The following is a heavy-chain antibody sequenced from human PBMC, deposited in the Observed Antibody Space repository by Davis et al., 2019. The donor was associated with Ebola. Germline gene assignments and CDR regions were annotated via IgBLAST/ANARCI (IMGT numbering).Heavy chain of an antibody. V-gene: IGHV3-7*01. J-gene: IGHJ4*02. Sequence: PSGSLRLSCAASGFTFIHYWMGWVRQTPGKGLEWVASINYDGSATEYVDSVKGRFTISRGNAKNSLFLQMNSLRAEDTAVYYGVRSEHWGQGTLVTVSA. CDR3: VRSEH. CDR2: INYDGSAT. CDR1: GFTFIHYW.